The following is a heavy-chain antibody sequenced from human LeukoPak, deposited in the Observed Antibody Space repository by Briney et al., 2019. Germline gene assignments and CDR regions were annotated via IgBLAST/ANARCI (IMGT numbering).Heavy chain of an antibody. V-gene: IGHV1-69*04. J-gene: IGHJ3*02. CDR1: GGTFSSYA. CDR3: AREDYDSSRGAFDI. D-gene: IGHD3-22*01. Sequence: SVKVSCKASGGTFSSYAISWVRQAPGQGLEWMGRIIPILGIANYAQKFQGRVTITADKSTSTAYMELSSLRSEDTAVYYCAREDYDSSRGAFDIWGQGTRVTVSS. CDR2: IIPILGIA.